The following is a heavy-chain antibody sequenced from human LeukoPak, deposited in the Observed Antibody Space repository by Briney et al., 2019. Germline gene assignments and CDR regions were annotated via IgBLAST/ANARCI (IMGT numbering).Heavy chain of an antibody. CDR3: ARPSLNTGSYFDY. Sequence: GGSPRLSCEASGFSFSNYWMSWVRQAPGKGLEWVANIKQDGSEIYYVDSVRGRFTISRDNAKNSLYLQMNSLRAEDTAVYYCARPSLNTGSYFDYWGQGILVSVSS. CDR1: GFSFSNYW. CDR2: IKQDGSEI. J-gene: IGHJ4*02. V-gene: IGHV3-7*01. D-gene: IGHD1-26*01.